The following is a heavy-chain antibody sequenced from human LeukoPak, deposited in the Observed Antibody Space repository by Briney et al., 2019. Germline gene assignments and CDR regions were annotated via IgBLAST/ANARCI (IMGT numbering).Heavy chain of an antibody. CDR2: ISGSGATS. CDR1: GFTFSKYA. V-gene: IGHV3-23*01. D-gene: IGHD2-8*01. CDR3: AKDRIVLTVYAFDS. Sequence: TGGPLRLSCAASGFTFSKYAMNWVPQLPGKGLEWVSVISGSGATSSYADSVQGRFTISRDNSKNTVYLQMNSLRPEDTAVYYCAKDRIVLTVYAFDSWGQGSLVTVSS. J-gene: IGHJ4*02.